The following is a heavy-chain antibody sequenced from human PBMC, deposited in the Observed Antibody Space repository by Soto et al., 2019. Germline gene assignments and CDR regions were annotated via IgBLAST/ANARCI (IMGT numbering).Heavy chain of an antibody. CDR2: ISAYNGNT. CDR3: ARGLGYYDFLENYYYGMDV. V-gene: IGHV1-18*04. D-gene: IGHD3-3*01. CDR1: GYTFTSYG. J-gene: IGHJ6*02. Sequence: ASVKVSCKASGYTFTSYGISWVRQAPGQGLEWMGWISAYNGNTNYAQKLQGRVTMTTDTSTSTAYMEPRSLRSDDTAVYYCARGLGYYDFLENYYYGMDVWCQGTTV.